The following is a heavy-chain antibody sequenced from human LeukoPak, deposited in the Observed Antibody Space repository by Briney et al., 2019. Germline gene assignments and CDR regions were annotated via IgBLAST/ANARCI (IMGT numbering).Heavy chain of an antibody. J-gene: IGHJ2*01. CDR3: AKDRGCGVSYWYFDL. D-gene: IGHD6-19*01. Sequence: PGGSLRLSCAASGFTFSIYSMNWVRQAPGKGLEWVSYISSSSSTIHYADSVKGRFTISGDNAKNSLYLQMNSLRAEDTAVYYCAKDRGCGVSYWYFDLWGRGTLVTVSS. CDR1: GFTFSIYS. V-gene: IGHV3-48*01. CDR2: ISSSSSTI.